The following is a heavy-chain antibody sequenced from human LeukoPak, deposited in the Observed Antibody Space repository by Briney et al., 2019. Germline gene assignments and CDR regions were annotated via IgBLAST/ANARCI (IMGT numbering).Heavy chain of an antibody. CDR3: ARVAVAGPTGWFDP. D-gene: IGHD6-13*01. CDR1: GFTLNSYT. Sequence: PGGSLRLSCAASGFTLNSYTLSWVRQAPGKGLEWVSSISGTSSYIHYADSVKGRFTISRDNPDNVVYLQMNSLRAEDTAVYYCARVAVAGPTGWFDPWGQGTLVTVSS. CDR2: ISGTSSYI. V-gene: IGHV3-21*01. J-gene: IGHJ5*02.